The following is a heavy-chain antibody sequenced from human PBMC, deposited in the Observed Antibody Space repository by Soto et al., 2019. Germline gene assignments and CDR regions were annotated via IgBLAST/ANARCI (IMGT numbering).Heavy chain of an antibody. CDR3: ARRPDALDI. V-gene: IGHV3-23*01. J-gene: IGHJ3*02. CDR2: INNSGHYT. Sequence: PGGSLRLSCTASALRFIDHTMSWVRQAPGKGLEWVSDINNSGHYTYYADSVKGRFTISRDNSKNTMFLQMNNLRVEDTAMYYCARRPDALDIWGQGTMVTVSS. CDR1: ALRFIDHT.